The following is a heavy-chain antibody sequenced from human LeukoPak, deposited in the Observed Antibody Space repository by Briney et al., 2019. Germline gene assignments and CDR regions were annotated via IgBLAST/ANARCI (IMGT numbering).Heavy chain of an antibody. V-gene: IGHV4-34*01. D-gene: IGHD3-16*02. J-gene: IGHJ4*02. Sequence: SETLSLTCTVSGASISSDYWNWIRQPPGKGLEWIGEINHSGSTNYNPSLKSRVTISVDTSKNQFSLKLSSVTAADTAVYYCARAYYDYVWGSYRYAVGYFDYWGQGTLVTVSS. CDR3: ARAYYDYVWGSYRYAVGYFDY. CDR1: GASISSDY. CDR2: INHSGST.